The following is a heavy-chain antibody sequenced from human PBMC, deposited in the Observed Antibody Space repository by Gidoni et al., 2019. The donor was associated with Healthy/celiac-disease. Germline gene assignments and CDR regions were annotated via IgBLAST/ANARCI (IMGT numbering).Heavy chain of an antibody. CDR3: ARDLGYYGMDV. CDR1: GGSISRGGYY. CDR2: LYYSGST. V-gene: IGHV4-31*03. D-gene: IGHD7-27*01. J-gene: IGHJ6*02. Sequence: QVQLQESGPGLVKPSQTLSLTCTVSGGSISRGGYYWSWIRQHPGKGLEWIGYLYYSGSTYYNPSLKSRVTISVDTSKNQFSLKLSSVTAADTAVYYCARDLGYYGMDVWGQGTTVTVSS.